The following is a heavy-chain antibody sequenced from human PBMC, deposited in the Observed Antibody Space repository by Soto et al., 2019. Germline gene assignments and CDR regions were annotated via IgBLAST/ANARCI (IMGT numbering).Heavy chain of an antibody. V-gene: IGHV3-30*04. CDR2: ISYDGRKK. J-gene: IGHJ4*02. CDR3: ARDRTAYCGGDCSTPHDY. Sequence: QVQLVESGGGVVQPGRSLRLSCAASGFTFSSYAMHWVRQAPGKGLEWVAVISYDGRKKYYADSGKGRFTISRDNSKNTLYLQMNSLRAEDTAVYYCARDRTAYCGGDCSTPHDYWGQGTLVTVSS. D-gene: IGHD2-21*02. CDR1: GFTFSSYA.